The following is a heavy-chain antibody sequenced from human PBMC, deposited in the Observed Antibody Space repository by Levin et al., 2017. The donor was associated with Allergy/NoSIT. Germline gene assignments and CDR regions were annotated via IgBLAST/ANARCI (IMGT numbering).Heavy chain of an antibody. Sequence: PSETLSLTCAVYGGSFSGYYWSWIRQPPGKGLEWIGEINHSGSTNYNPSLKSRVTISVDTSKNQFSLKLSSVTAADTAVYYCARGRKASRDGYNYYYGMDVWGQGTTVTVSS. D-gene: IGHD5-24*01. CDR1: GGSFSGYY. V-gene: IGHV4-34*01. CDR2: INHSGST. J-gene: IGHJ6*02. CDR3: ARGRKASRDGYNYYYGMDV.